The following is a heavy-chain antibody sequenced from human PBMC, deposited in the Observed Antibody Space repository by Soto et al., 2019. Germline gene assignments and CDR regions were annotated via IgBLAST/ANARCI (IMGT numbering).Heavy chain of an antibody. J-gene: IGHJ4*02. CDR2: IYYSGST. Sequence: SETLSLTCTVSGGSVSSGSYYWSWIRQPPGKGLEWIGYIYYSGSTNYNPSLKSRVTISVDTSKNQFSLKLSSVTAADTAVYYCARDLKVRGPYYFDYWGQGTLVTVS. D-gene: IGHD3-10*01. V-gene: IGHV4-61*01. CDR3: ARDLKVRGPYYFDY. CDR1: GGSVSSGSYY.